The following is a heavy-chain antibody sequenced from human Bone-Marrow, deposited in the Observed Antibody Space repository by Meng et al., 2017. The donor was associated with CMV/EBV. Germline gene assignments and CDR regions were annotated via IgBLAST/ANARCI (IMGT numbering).Heavy chain of an antibody. CDR2: INPSDDT. CDR3: ASSSGWSRFDH. J-gene: IGHJ4*02. CDR1: GYPLTDYY. D-gene: IGHD6-19*01. V-gene: IGHV1-2*02. Sequence: QLQWGQAGAEGKMPGASVKVSCKASGYPLTDYYIHWVRQAPGQWLEWMGWINPSDDTNYAQNFQVRVTMTRDMSINTVYMELSRLTSDDTAVYYCASSSGWSRFDHWGQGTLVTVSS.